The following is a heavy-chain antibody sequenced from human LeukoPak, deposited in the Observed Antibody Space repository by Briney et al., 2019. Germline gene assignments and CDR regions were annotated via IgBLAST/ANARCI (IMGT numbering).Heavy chain of an antibody. D-gene: IGHD3-3*01. Sequence: PGRFLRLSCAASGFTFSSYAMHWVRQAPGKGLEWVAVISYDGSNKYYADSVKGRFTISRDNSKNTLYLRMNSLRAEDTAVYYCARDVDGGFWSGYYIDYWGQGTLVTVSS. CDR3: ARDVDGGFWSGYYIDY. V-gene: IGHV3-30-3*01. CDR1: GFTFSSYA. CDR2: ISYDGSNK. J-gene: IGHJ4*02.